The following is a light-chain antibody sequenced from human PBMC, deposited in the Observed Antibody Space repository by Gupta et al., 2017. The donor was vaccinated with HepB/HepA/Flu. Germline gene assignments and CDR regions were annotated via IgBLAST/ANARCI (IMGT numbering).Light chain of an antibody. V-gene: IGKV1-5*03. CDR2: QAS. J-gene: IGKJ4*01. CDR1: QSVSTW. CDR3: QQYNSFSGLT. Sequence: DIQLTQSPSTLSASVGDRVTIPCRASQSVSTWLAWYQQKPGKAPNLLSSQASNLESGVPSRFSGSGSGTEFTLTISSLQPDDFATYYCQQYNSFSGLTFGGGTKVQIK.